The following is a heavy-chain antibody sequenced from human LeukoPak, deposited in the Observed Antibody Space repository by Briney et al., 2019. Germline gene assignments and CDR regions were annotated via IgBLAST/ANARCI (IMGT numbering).Heavy chain of an antibody. CDR2: INPNSGGT. CDR3: ARDVTVLSGRHSPFDY. CDR1: GYTFTGYY. Sequence: GSVKVSCKASGYTFTGYYMHWVRQAPGQGLEWMGWINPNSGGTNYAQKFQGRVTMTRDTSISTAYMELSRLRSDDTAVYYCARDVTVLSGRHSPFDYWGQGTLVTVSS. D-gene: IGHD6-19*01. V-gene: IGHV1-2*02. J-gene: IGHJ4*02.